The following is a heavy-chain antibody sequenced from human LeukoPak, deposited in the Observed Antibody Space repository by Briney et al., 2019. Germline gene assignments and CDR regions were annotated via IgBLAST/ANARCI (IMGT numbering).Heavy chain of an antibody. CDR3: ARGRDQSSDDAFDI. CDR1: GFTFSSYS. V-gene: IGHV3-48*04. CDR2: ISSSSSTI. J-gene: IGHJ3*02. D-gene: IGHD3-22*01. Sequence: GGSLRLSCAASGFTFSSYSMNWVRQAPGKGLEWVSYISSSSSTIYYADSVKGRFTISRDNAKNSLYLQMNSLRAEDTAVYYCARGRDQSSDDAFDIWGQGTMVTVSS.